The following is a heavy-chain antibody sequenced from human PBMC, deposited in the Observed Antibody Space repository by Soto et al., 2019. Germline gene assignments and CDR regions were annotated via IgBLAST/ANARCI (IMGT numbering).Heavy chain of an antibody. CDR1: GFTFSNYE. CDR3: ARFDGASRGY. CDR2: INTGGSAI. Sequence: GVLRLSCVVSGFTFSNYEMNWVRQAPGKGLDWVAYINTGGSAIYYADSVKGRFTISRDNAKYSLYLQIDSLRAEDTAVYYCARFDGASRGYWGQGTLVTVSS. V-gene: IGHV3-48*03. J-gene: IGHJ4*02. D-gene: IGHD3-10*01.